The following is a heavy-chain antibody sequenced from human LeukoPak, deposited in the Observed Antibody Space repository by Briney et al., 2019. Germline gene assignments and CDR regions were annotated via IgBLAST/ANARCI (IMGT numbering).Heavy chain of an antibody. Sequence: SETLSLTCTVSGGSISSGDYYWSWIRQHPGKGLEWIGYIYYSGSTYYNPSLKSRVTISIDTSKNQFSLKLSSVTAADTAVYYCARDLVRAVSPYYYGMDVWGQGTTVTVSS. J-gene: IGHJ6*02. D-gene: IGHD3-10*01. CDR3: ARDLVRAVSPYYYGMDV. V-gene: IGHV4-31*03. CDR2: IYYSGST. CDR1: GGSISSGDYY.